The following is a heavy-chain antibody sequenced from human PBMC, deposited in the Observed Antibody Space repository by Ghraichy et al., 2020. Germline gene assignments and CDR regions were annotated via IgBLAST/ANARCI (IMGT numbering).Heavy chain of an antibody. Sequence: GGSLRLSCAASGFTFSSYWMSWVRQAPGKGLEWVANIKQDGSEKYYVDSVKGRFTISRDNAKNSLYLQMNSLRAEDTAVYYCARVDVVVVAATPYYYYGMDVWGQGTTVTISS. CDR3: ARVDVVVVAATPYYYYGMDV. J-gene: IGHJ6*02. CDR1: GFTFSSYW. CDR2: IKQDGSEK. V-gene: IGHV3-7*03. D-gene: IGHD2-15*01.